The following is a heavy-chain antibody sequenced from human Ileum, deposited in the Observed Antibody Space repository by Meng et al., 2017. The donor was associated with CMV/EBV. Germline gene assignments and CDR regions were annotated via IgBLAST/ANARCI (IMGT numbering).Heavy chain of an antibody. CDR1: RFPFAPSW. D-gene: IGHD1-1*01. V-gene: IGHV3-74*01. CDR2: INGDGRGI. J-gene: IGHJ4*02. Sequence: CPPSRFPFAPSWIHWVRHAPGKGRVWVSQINGDGRGIIYSDSVKGRFTISRDNAKNTLYLQMSSLRPDDTAVYYCAILRGSGTLIDYWGQGTLVTVSS. CDR3: AILRGSGTLIDY.